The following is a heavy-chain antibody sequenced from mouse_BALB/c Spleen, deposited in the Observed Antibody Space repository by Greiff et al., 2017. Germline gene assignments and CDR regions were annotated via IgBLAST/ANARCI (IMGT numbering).Heavy chain of an antibody. CDR3: ARWGNAMDY. CDR1: GYTFTDYW. CDR2: IDTSDSYT. J-gene: IGHJ4*01. Sequence: VQLQQPGAELVMPGASVKMSCKASGYTFTDYWMHWVKQRPGQGLEWIGAIDTSDSYTSYNQKFKGKATLTVDESSSTAYMQLSSVTSEDSAVYYWARWGNAMDYWGQGTSVTVSS. V-gene: IGHV1-69*01.